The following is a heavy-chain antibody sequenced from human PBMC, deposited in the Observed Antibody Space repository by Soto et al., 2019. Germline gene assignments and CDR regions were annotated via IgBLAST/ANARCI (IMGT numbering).Heavy chain of an antibody. V-gene: IGHV3-30*18. Sequence: QPGGSLRLSCASSGFTFSSYGMHWVRQAPGKGLEWVAVISYDGSNKYYADSVKGRFTISRDNSKNTLYLQMNSLRAEDTAVYYCAKIGYCSGGSCYIDAFDIWGQGTMVTVSS. D-gene: IGHD2-15*01. CDR3: AKIGYCSGGSCYIDAFDI. J-gene: IGHJ3*02. CDR2: ISYDGSNK. CDR1: GFTFSSYG.